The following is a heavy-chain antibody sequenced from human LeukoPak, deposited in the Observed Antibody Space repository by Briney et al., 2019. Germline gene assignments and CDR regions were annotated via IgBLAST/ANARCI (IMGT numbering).Heavy chain of an antibody. D-gene: IGHD3-22*01. J-gene: IGHJ4*02. V-gene: IGHV3-30*02. CDR1: GSTFSSYG. CDR2: IRYDGSNK. CDR3: AKDLRLDSSGPTDY. Sequence: GGSLRLSCAASGSTFSSYGMHWVRQAPGKGLEWVAFIRYDGSNKYYADSVKGRFTISRDNSKNTLYLQMNSLRAEDTAVYYCAKDLRLDSSGPTDYWGQGTLVTVSS.